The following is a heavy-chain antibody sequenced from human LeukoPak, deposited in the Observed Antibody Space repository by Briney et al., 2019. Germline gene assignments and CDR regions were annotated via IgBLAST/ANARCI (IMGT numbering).Heavy chain of an antibody. CDR3: AGGYYDYDAFDI. Sequence: PGGSLRLSCAASRFTFSSYSMIWVRQAPGKGLEWVSSISSSGTYIYYADSLKGRFTISRDNSKNTLYLQMNSLRAEDTAVYYCAGGYYDYDAFDIWGQGTMVTVSS. CDR2: ISSSGTYI. V-gene: IGHV3-21*04. J-gene: IGHJ3*02. D-gene: IGHD3-22*01. CDR1: RFTFSSYS.